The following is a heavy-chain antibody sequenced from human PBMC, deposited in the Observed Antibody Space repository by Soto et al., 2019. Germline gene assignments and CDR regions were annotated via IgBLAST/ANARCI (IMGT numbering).Heavy chain of an antibody. CDR1: GGTFSSYA. Sequence: QVQLVQSGSSVKKPGSSVKVSCKASGGTFSSYAISWVRQAPGQGLEWMGGIIPIFNATPYAQKFQGRVTITAEESTSTAYRELSSLRSEDTAVYYCAREDFDSEIYYGMDVWGQGTTVTVSS. J-gene: IGHJ6*02. CDR2: IIPIFNAT. D-gene: IGHD3-3*01. V-gene: IGHV1-69*01. CDR3: AREDFDSEIYYGMDV.